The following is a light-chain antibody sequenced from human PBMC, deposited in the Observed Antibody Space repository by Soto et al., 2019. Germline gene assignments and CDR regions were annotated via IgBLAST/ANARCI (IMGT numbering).Light chain of an antibody. CDR1: SSNIGADCD. CDR3: QSFDISLTGYV. Sequence: QSVLTQPPSVSGAPGQTITISCTGSSSNIGADCDVHWYRQLPGTAPKLLIYANNNRPAGVPDRFSASKSGTSASLAITGLQAEDEADYYCQSFDISLTGYVFATGTTVTVL. J-gene: IGLJ1*01. CDR2: ANN. V-gene: IGLV1-40*01.